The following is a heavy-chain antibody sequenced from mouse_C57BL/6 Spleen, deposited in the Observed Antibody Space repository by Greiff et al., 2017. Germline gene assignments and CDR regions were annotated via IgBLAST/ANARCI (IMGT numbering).Heavy chain of an antibody. CDR3: GRGGFYYSYFDY. J-gene: IGHJ2*01. CDR2: INPNNGGT. D-gene: IGHD2-12*01. V-gene: IGHV1-18*01. Sequence: VQLQQSGPELVKPGASVKIPCKASGYTFTDYNMDWVKQSHGQSLEWIGDINPNNGGTIYNQKFKGKATLTVDKSSSTAYMELRRLTSEDTAVDYCGRGGFYYSYFDYWGQGTTLTGSS. CDR1: GYTFTDYN.